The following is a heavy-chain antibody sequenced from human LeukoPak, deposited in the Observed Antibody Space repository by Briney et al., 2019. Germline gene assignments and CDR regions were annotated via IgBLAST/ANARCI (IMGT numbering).Heavy chain of an antibody. J-gene: IGHJ4*02. CDR1: GYSFSSYW. Sequence: GESLKISCKASGYSFSSYWIGWVRQMPGKGLEWMGIIYPGDSDTIYSPSFQGRLNISADKSISTASLQWSSLKASDTAMYYCARHGRGIVATTHDYWGQGTLVTVSS. CDR2: IYPGDSDT. V-gene: IGHV5-51*01. D-gene: IGHD5-12*01. CDR3: ARHGRGIVATTHDY.